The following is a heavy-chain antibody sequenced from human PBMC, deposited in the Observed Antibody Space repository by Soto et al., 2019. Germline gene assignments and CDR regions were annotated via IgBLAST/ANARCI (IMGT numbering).Heavy chain of an antibody. CDR1: GFTFSNYG. J-gene: IGHJ5*02. CDR2: ISHDENYK. CDR3: AKDISRVIWFDP. Sequence: QVQLVESGGGVVQPGRSLRLSCAGYGFTFSNYGMHWVRQAPGKGLEWVAVISHDENYKSYADSVRGRFTISRDNSKNTLYLQMNSLRAEDTAVYHCAKDISRVIWFDPWGQGTLVTVSS. V-gene: IGHV3-30*18. D-gene: IGHD4-4*01.